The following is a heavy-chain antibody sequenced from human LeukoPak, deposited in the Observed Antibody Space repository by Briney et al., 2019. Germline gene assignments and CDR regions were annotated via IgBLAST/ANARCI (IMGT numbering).Heavy chain of an antibody. V-gene: IGHV3-48*04. CDR3: ARDQGAAAGTCFDY. Sequence: PGGSLRLSCAASGFTFSSYSMNWVRQAPGKGLEWVSYISSSSSTIYYADSVKGRFTISRDNAKNSLYLQMNSLRAEDTAVYYCARDQGAAAGTCFDYWGQGTLVTVSS. CDR1: GFTFSSYS. D-gene: IGHD6-13*01. CDR2: ISSSSSTI. J-gene: IGHJ4*02.